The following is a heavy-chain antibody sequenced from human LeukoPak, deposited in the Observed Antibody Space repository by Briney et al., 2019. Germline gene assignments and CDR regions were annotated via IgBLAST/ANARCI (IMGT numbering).Heavy chain of an antibody. J-gene: IGHJ4*02. CDR2: IHQHGNEK. V-gene: IGHV3-7*01. CDR1: GFTFSNYW. Sequence: GGSLRLSCAASGFTFSNYWMSWVRQAPGKGLEWVASIHQHGNEKYFVDSVRGRFTISRDNAKNSLYLQMSSLRAEDTTVYYCATLNGPLFEYWGQGTLVTVSS. CDR3: ATLNGPLFEY. D-gene: IGHD2-8*01.